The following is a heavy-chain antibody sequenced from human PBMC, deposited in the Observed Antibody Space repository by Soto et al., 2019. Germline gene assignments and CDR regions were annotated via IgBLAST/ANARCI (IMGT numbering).Heavy chain of an antibody. CDR1: GYTFTNYY. J-gene: IGHJ4*02. CDR2: IIPIFGTA. V-gene: IGHV1-69*13. Sequence: GASVKVSCKASGYTFTNYYIHWVRQAPGQGLEWMGGIIPIFGTANYAQKFQGRVTITADESTSTAYMELSSLRSEDTAVYYCARGGGSSRYDYWGQGTLVTVSS. D-gene: IGHD6-13*01. CDR3: ARGGGSSRYDY.